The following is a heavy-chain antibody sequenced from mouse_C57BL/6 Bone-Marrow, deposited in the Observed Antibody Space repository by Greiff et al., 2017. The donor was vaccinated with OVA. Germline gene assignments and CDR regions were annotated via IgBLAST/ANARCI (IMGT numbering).Heavy chain of an antibody. CDR2: IDPETGGT. CDR3: TTGLRVYYFDY. D-gene: IGHD2-2*01. V-gene: IGHV1-15*01. J-gene: IGHJ2*01. Sequence: QVQLQQSGAELVRPGASVTLSCKASGYTFTDYEMHWVKQTPVHGLEWIGAIDPETGGTAYNQKFKGKAILTADKSSSTAYMELRSLTSEDSAVYYCTTGLRVYYFDYWGQGTTLTVSS. CDR1: GYTFTDYE.